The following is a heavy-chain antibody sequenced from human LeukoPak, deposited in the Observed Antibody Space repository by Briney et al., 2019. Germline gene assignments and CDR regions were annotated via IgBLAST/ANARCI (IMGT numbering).Heavy chain of an antibody. V-gene: IGHV3-15*01. J-gene: IGHJ4*02. CDR1: GFTLSNAW. CDR3: TTADYDFWSGYPFDY. D-gene: IGHD3-3*01. CDR2: IKSKTDGGTT. Sequence: GGSLRLSCAASGFTLSNAWMSWVRQAPGKGLEWVGRIKSKTDGGTTDYAAPVKGRFTISRDDSKNTLYLQMNSLKTEDTAVYYCTTADYDFWSGYPFDYWGQGTLVTVSS.